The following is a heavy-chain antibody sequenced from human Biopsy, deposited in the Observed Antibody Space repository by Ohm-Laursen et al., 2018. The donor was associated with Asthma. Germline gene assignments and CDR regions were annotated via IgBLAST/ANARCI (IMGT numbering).Heavy chain of an antibody. D-gene: IGHD3-3*01. Sequence: GSSVKVSCKTSGYIFISFAINWVRQAPGQRLEWMGWVNTGNGDTKYSQKFQGRATITRDTSASTAYMELRSLRSEDTATYYWAVTFYDFFAWLVQDCFGVWGQGTMVTVSS. CDR3: AVTFYDFFAWLVQDCFGV. J-gene: IGHJ3*01. V-gene: IGHV1-3*04. CDR2: VNTGNGDT. CDR1: GYIFISFA.